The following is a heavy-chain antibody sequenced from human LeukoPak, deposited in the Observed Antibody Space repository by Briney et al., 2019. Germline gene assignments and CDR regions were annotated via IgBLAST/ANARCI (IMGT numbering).Heavy chain of an antibody. CDR2: IKQDGSEK. J-gene: IGHJ4*02. V-gene: IGHV3-7*01. D-gene: IGHD4-23*01. Sequence: GGSLRLSCAASGFTFSSYWMSWVRQAPGKGLEWVANIKQDGSEKYYADSVKGRFTISRDNSKNTLYLQINSLRTEDTAVYFCAKEGRWLDSWGQGTLVTVSS. CDR3: AKEGRWLDS. CDR1: GFTFSSYW.